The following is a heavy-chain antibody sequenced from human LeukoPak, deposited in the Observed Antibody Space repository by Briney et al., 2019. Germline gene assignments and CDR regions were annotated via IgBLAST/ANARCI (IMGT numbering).Heavy chain of an antibody. V-gene: IGHV4-39*07. J-gene: IGHJ2*01. D-gene: IGHD3-10*01. CDR1: GGSISSSSYY. CDR3: ARVVTTVDWYFDL. CDR2: IYYSGST. Sequence: SETLSLTCTVSGGSISSSSYYWGWVRQPPGKGLEWIGSIYYSGSTYYNPSLKSRVTISVDTSKNQFSLKLISVTAADTAVYYCARVVTTVDWYFDLWGRGTLVTVSS.